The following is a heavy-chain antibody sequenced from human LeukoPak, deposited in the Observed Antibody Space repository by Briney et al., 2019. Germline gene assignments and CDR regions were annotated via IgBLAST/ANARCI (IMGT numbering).Heavy chain of an antibody. CDR3: ARRHCTISSCYFDY. J-gene: IGHJ4*02. V-gene: IGHV1-2*02. D-gene: IGHD2-2*01. Sequence: ASVKVSCKASGYTFTGYYMHWVRQAPGQGLEWMGWINPNSGGTNFAQNFQGRVTMTTDTSISTAYMELSRLTSDDTAVYYCARRHCTISSCYFDYWGQGTLVTVSS. CDR1: GYTFTGYY. CDR2: INPNSGGT.